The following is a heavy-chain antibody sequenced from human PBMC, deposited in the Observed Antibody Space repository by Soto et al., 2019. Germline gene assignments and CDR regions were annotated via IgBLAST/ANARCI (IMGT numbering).Heavy chain of an antibody. V-gene: IGHV1-69*13. CDR2: IIPIFGTA. Sequence: SVKVSCKASGGTFSSYAISWVRQAPGQGLEWMGGIIPIFGTANYAQKFQGRVTITADESTSTAYMELSSLRSEDTAVYYCARSRSSSGPEWSYGPYYYYYGMDVWGQGTTVTVSS. D-gene: IGHD5-18*01. J-gene: IGHJ6*02. CDR1: GGTFSSYA. CDR3: ARSRSSSGPEWSYGPYYYYYGMDV.